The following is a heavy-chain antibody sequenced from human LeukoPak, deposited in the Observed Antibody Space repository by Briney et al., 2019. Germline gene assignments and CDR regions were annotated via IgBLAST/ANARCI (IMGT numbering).Heavy chain of an antibody. CDR3: AKAKGRGIAAAGVDY. CDR2: ISYDGSNK. D-gene: IGHD6-13*01. V-gene: IGHV3-30*18. J-gene: IGHJ4*02. CDR1: GFTFSSYG. Sequence: PGGSLRLSCAASGFTFSSYGMHWVRQAPGKGLEWAAVISYDGSNKYYADSVKGRFTISRDNSKNTLYLQMNSLRAEDTAVYYCAKAKGRGIAAAGVDYWGQGTLVTVSS.